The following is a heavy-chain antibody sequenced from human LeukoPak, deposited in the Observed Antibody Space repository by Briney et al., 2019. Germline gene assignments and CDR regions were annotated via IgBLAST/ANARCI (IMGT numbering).Heavy chain of an antibody. CDR2: ISYDGSNK. CDR3: ASPKHILTTTVIRFDY. D-gene: IGHD4-11*01. CDR1: GFTFSSYA. J-gene: IGHJ4*02. Sequence: GRSLRLSCAASGFTFSSYAMHWVRQAPGKGLEWVAVISYDGSNKYYADSVKGRFTISGDNSKNTLYLQMNSLRAEDTAVYYCASPKHILTTTVIRFDYWGQGTLVTVSS. V-gene: IGHV3-30-3*01.